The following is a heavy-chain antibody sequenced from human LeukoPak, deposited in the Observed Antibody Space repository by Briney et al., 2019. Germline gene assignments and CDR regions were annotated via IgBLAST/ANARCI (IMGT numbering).Heavy chain of an antibody. V-gene: IGHV1-69*05. CDR1: GGTFSSYA. CDR2: IIPIFGTA. Sequence: ASVKVSCKASGGTFSSYAISWVRQAPGQGLEWMGGIIPIFGTANYAQKFQGRVTMTRNTSISSAYMELSSLRSEDTAVYYCARADNTAMVGGWGQGTLVTVSS. J-gene: IGHJ4*02. CDR3: ARADNTAMVGG. D-gene: IGHD5-18*01.